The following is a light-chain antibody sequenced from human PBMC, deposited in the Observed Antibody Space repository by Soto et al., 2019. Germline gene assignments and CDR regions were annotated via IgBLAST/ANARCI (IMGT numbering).Light chain of an antibody. V-gene: IGKV3-15*01. CDR3: QHHNNWPPYT. CDR2: DAS. CDR1: QSISNN. Sequence: LVMTQSPATLSVSPGERATLSCRASQSISNNLAWYQQKPGQAPTLLIYDASTRVTGVPARFSGSGSGTDFTLTISSLQSEDVAVYYCQHHNNWPPYTFGQGNKLEMK. J-gene: IGKJ2*01.